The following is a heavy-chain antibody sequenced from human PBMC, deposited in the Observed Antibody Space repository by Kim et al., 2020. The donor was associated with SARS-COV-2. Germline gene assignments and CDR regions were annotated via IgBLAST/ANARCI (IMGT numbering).Heavy chain of an antibody. J-gene: IGHJ4*02. Sequence: GGSLRLSCAASGFSITDYSMNWVRQIPGKGLEWVSSISSTGTYIYYADSVKGRFTISRDNAKNSVYLHMYSLRADDTAMYYCARDLVVGAASIFYFDLWGQGTLVTVSS. D-gene: IGHD2-15*01. CDR1: GFSITDYS. V-gene: IGHV3-21*01. CDR2: ISSTGTYI. CDR3: ARDLVVGAASIFYFDL.